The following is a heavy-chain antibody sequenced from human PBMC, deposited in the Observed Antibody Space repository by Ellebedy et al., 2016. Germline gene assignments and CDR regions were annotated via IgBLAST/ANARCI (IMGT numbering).Heavy chain of an antibody. V-gene: IGHV3-23*01. CDR2: ISGGGTNT. J-gene: IGHJ6*02. Sequence: GESLKISXTASGFTFGSYAMSWVRQAPGKGLDWVSAISGGGTNTYYADSVKGRFTISRDNSKNTLYLQMDSLRAEDTAVYYCAKEVGSGGGMDVWGQGTTVTVSS. CDR1: GFTFGSYA. CDR3: AKEVGSGGGMDV. D-gene: IGHD3-10*01.